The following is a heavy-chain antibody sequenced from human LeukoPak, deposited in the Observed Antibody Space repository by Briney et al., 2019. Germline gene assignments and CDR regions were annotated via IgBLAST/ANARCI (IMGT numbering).Heavy chain of an antibody. J-gene: IGHJ6*03. CDR3: ARLNSSSWARNYYYYMDV. Sequence: SETLSLTCTVSGGSILSNYWTWIRQPPGKGLEWIGYIYTSGSTNYNPSLKSRVTISVDTSKNQFSLKLSSVTAADTAVYYCARLNSSSWARNYYYYMDVWGKGTTVTVSS. CDR2: IYTSGST. D-gene: IGHD6-13*01. CDR1: GGSILSNY. V-gene: IGHV4-4*09.